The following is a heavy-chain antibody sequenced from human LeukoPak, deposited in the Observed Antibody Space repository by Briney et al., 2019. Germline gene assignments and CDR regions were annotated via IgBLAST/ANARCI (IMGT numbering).Heavy chain of an antibody. CDR3: ARHYGSGSYYIHYYYYYMDV. J-gene: IGHJ6*03. D-gene: IGHD3-10*01. CDR2: INHSGST. CDR1: GGSFSGYY. V-gene: IGHV4-34*01. Sequence: PSETLSLTCAVYGGSFSGYYWSWIRQPPGKGLERIGEINHSGSTNYNPSLKSRVTISVDTSKNQFSLKLSSVTAADTAVYYCARHYGSGSYYIHYYYYYMDVWGKGTTVTISS.